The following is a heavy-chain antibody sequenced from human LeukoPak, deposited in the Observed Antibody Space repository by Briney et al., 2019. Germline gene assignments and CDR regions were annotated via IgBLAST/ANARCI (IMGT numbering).Heavy chain of an antibody. Sequence: SETLSLTCTVSGGSISTYYWNWIRQPPGKGLEWIGYIYYSGATNYNPSLKSRVTMSVDTSKNQFSLKLSSVTAADTAVYYCARGVYIAAAQYGFWGQGTLVTVSS. CDR2: IYYSGAT. J-gene: IGHJ4*02. CDR3: ARGVYIAAAQYGF. V-gene: IGHV4-59*01. D-gene: IGHD6-13*01. CDR1: GGSISTYY.